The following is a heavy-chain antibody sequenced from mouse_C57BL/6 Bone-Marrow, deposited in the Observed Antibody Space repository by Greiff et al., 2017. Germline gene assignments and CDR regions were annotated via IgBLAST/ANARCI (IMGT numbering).Heavy chain of an antibody. J-gene: IGHJ4*01. CDR3: ARRWLLLYYAMAY. CDR2: IYPRSGNT. CDR1: GYTFTSYG. V-gene: IGHV1-81*01. D-gene: IGHD2-3*01. Sequence: VKLVESDAELVKPGASVKISCKVSGYTFTSYGISWVKQRTGQGLEWIGEIYPRSGNTYYNEKFKGKATLTADKSSSTAYMELRSLTSEDSAVYFCARRWLLLYYAMAYWGQGTSVTVSA.